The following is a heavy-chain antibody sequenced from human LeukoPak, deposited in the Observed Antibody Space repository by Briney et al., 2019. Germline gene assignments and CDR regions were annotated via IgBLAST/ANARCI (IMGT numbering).Heavy chain of an antibody. CDR1: GVTFSSYD. Sequence: GGSLRLSCAASGVTFSSYDMSWGRQAPGEGLEWGLFISGSGGSAYYADYVKGRFTISRANSKNTLYLQMNSVKAEDTAVYYCNKCFGSGWYWYYFDSWGQGTLVTVSS. V-gene: IGHV3-23*01. D-gene: IGHD6-19*01. CDR2: ISGSGGSA. J-gene: IGHJ4*02. CDR3: NKCFGSGWYWYYFDS.